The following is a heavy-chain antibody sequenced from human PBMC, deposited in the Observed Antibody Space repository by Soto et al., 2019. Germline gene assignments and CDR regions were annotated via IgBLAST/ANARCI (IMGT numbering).Heavy chain of an antibody. J-gene: IGHJ4*02. CDR3: ARVRYGDFSFQY. D-gene: IGHD4-17*01. Sequence: QVHLVQSGAEVRKPGASVKVSCKASGYTFTTFHLHWVRLAPGQGLEWMGWINPATGDSEYGQKFEGRVTLTRDTSMTTAYMELSSLTSDDTAIYFRARVRYGDFSFQYWGQGTPVSVPS. CDR1: GYTFTTFH. V-gene: IGHV1-2*02. CDR2: INPATGDS.